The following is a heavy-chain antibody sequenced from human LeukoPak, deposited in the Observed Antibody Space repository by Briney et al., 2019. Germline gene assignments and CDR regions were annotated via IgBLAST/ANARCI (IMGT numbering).Heavy chain of an antibody. J-gene: IGHJ4*02. V-gene: IGHV3-53*01. CDR2: IYTGGTT. CDR1: GFTVNGTH. CDR3: ARDQATSGGGLDS. D-gene: IGHD3-16*01. Sequence: PGGSLRLSCAASGFTVNGTHMSGVRQAPGKGLEWVSAIYTGGTTYYSDSVEGRFTISRDKSKNTLYLQMDSLRVEDTAVYYCARDQATSGGGLDSWGQGTLVTVSS.